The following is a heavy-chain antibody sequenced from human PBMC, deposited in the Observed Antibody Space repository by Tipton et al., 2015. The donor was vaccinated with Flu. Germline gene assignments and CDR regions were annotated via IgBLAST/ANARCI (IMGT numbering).Heavy chain of an antibody. CDR1: GGSISSSSYY. D-gene: IGHD3-22*01. V-gene: IGHV4-39*07. J-gene: IGHJ4*02. CDR2: IYYSGST. CDR3: ARDVRYYYDSSGLVDY. Sequence: LRLSCTVSGGSISSSSYYWGWIRQPPGKGLEWIGSIYYSGSTYYNPSLKSRVTISVDTSKNQFSLKLSSVTAADTAVYYCARDVRYYYDSSGLVDYWGQGTLVTVSS.